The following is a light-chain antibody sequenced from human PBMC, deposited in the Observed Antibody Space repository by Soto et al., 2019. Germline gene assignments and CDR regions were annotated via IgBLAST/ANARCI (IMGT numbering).Light chain of an antibody. Sequence: EIVLTQAPATLSLSPGERATLSCRASQSVSSYLAWYQQKPGQAPRLLIYDASNRATGIPARFSGSGSGTEFTLTISSLQSEDFGVYYCQQYYSWPRGTFGQGTKVDI. CDR2: DAS. J-gene: IGKJ1*01. V-gene: IGKV3-11*01. CDR3: QQYYSWPRGT. CDR1: QSVSSY.